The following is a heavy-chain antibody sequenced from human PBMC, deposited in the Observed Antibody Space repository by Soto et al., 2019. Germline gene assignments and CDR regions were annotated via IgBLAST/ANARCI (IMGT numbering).Heavy chain of an antibody. CDR3: APCPGITETTNYYGLDV. CDR2: FDPEDGET. CDR1: GYTLTELS. Sequence: ASVKVSCKVSGYTLTELSMHWVRQAPGKGLEWMGGFDPEDGETIYAQKFQGRVTMTEDTSTDTAYMELSSLRSEDTAVYYCAPCPGITETTNYYGLDVWGQGTTVTVSS. D-gene: IGHD1-7*01. J-gene: IGHJ6*02. V-gene: IGHV1-24*01.